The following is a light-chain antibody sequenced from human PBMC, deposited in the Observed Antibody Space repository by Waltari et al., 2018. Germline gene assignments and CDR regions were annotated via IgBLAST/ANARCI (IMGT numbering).Light chain of an antibody. CDR1: QSLLHRNGYNY. Sequence: DIVMTQSPLSLPVTPGEPASISCRSSQSLLHRNGYNYLDWYLRKSGQSPQLLMYLVSSRASGVPDRFMGSGSGTDFTLKISRVEAEDVGVYYCMQALQTPLTFGGGTKVEIK. V-gene: IGKV2-28*01. J-gene: IGKJ4*01. CDR3: MQALQTPLT. CDR2: LVS.